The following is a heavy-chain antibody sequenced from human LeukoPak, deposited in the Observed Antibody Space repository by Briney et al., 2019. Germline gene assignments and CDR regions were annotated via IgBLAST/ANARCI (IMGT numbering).Heavy chain of an antibody. J-gene: IGHJ4*02. CDR3: ARHLRVTFGGGQTLDY. CDR2: IYYSGST. Sequence: SETLSLTCTVSGGSISSSSYYWGWIRQPPGKGLEWIGSIYYSGSTYYNPSLKSRVTISVDTSKNQFSLKLSSVTAADTAVYYCARHLRVTFGGGQTLDYWGQGTLVTVSS. V-gene: IGHV4-39*01. CDR1: GGSISSSSYY. D-gene: IGHD3-16*01.